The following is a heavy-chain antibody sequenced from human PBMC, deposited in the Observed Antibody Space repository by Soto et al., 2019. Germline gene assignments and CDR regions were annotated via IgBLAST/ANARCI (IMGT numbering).Heavy chain of an antibody. CDR1: GYSFTSYW. CDR2: IDPSDSYT. V-gene: IGHV5-10-1*01. J-gene: IGHJ2*01. Sequence: GESLKISCKGSGYSFTSYWISWVRQMPGKGLEWMGRIDPSDSYTNYSPSFQGHVTISADKSISTAYLQWSSLKASDTAMYYCAREYYDYVWGSYRLRYFDLWGRGTLVTVSS. D-gene: IGHD3-16*02. CDR3: AREYYDYVWGSYRLRYFDL.